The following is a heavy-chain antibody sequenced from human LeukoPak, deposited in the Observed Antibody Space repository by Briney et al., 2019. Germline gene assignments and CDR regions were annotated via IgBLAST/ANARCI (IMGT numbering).Heavy chain of an antibody. CDR3: VTAAHFDY. D-gene: IGHD6-13*01. CDR2: IYAGDSDT. Sequence: GESLKISCKGSGYRFTNHWIGWVRQMPEKGLEWMAIIYAGDSDTRYSPSFQGQVTISVDKSISTAYLQWSSLKASDTAIYYCVTAAHFDYWGQGTLVTVSS. CDR1: GYRFTNHW. J-gene: IGHJ4*02. V-gene: IGHV5-51*01.